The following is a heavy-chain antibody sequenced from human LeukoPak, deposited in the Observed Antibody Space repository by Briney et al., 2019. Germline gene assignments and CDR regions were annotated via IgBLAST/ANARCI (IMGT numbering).Heavy chain of an antibody. D-gene: IGHD5-18*01. J-gene: IGHJ6*03. V-gene: IGHV3-15*01. CDR2: IKSKTDGGTT. Sequence: GGSLRLSCAASGFTFSSYAMSWVRQAPGKGLEWVGRIKSKTDGGTTDYAAPVKGRFTISRDDSKNTLYLQMNSLKTEDTAVYYCTTGHSYGYNYYYYYYMDVWGKGTTVTISS. CDR1: GFTFSSYA. CDR3: TTGHSYGYNYYYYYYMDV.